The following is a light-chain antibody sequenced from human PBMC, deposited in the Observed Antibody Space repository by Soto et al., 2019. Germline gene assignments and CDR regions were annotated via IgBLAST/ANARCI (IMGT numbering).Light chain of an antibody. CDR2: EVT. J-gene: IGLJ3*02. CDR1: SNDIGIYNY. Sequence: QSVLTQPASVSGSPGQSITISCTGTSNDIGIYNYVSWFQHHPGKAPKLIIYEVTNRPSGVSDRFSGSKSDNTASLTISGLQDEEEADYYCSSYKISSTWVFGGGTKVNV. CDR3: SSYKISSTWV. V-gene: IGLV2-14*01.